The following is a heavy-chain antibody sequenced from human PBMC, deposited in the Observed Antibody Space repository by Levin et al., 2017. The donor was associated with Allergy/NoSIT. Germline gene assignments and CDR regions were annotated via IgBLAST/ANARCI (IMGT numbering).Heavy chain of an antibody. CDR2: IYYSGST. CDR3: ARGSGWYLSYYFDY. CDR1: GGSISSYY. V-gene: IGHV4-59*01. D-gene: IGHD6-19*01. Sequence: GSLRLSCTVSGGSISSYYWSWIRQPPGKGLEWIGYIYYSGSTNYNPSLKSRVTISVDTSKNQFSLKLSSVTAADTAVYYCARGSGWYLSYYFDYWGQGTLVTVSS. J-gene: IGHJ4*02.